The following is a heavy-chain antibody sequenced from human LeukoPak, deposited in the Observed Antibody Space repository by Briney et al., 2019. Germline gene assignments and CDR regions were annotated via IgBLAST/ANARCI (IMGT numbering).Heavy chain of an antibody. CDR3: ARARMKGYWFDP. CDR1: GYTFTSYD. D-gene: IGHD2/OR15-2a*01. CDR2: MNPNSGNT. V-gene: IGHV1-8*03. J-gene: IGHJ5*02. Sequence: ASVKVSCKASGYTFTSYDINWVRQATGQGLEWMGWMNPNSGNTGYAQKFQGRVTITRNTSISTAYMELSSLRSEDTAVYYCARARMKGYWFDPWGQGTLVTVSS.